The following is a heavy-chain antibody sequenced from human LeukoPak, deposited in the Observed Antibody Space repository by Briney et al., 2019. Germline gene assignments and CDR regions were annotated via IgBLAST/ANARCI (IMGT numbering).Heavy chain of an antibody. CDR2: ISYDGSNK. CDR1: GFTFSSYA. V-gene: IGHV3-30-3*01. D-gene: IGHD3-22*01. Sequence: PGGSLRLSCAASGFTFSSYAMHWVRQAPGKGLEWVAVISYDGSNKYYADSVKGRFTISRDNSKNTLYLQMDSLRAEDTAVYYCARAYYDSSGYTYAEYFQHWGQGTLVTVSS. J-gene: IGHJ1*01. CDR3: ARAYYDSSGYTYAEYFQH.